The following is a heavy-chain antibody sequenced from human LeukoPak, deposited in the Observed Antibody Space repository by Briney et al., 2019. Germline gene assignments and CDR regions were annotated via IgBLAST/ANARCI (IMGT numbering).Heavy chain of an antibody. CDR3: ARYYYDANGFYLDP. D-gene: IGHD2-8*01. CDR2: MFVGGTT. J-gene: IGHJ5*02. Sequence: PSETLSLTSSVSGASMRSYYWTWIRQPAGKGLAFIWLMFVGGTTNYNTSRKSRVTMSVDTYKNQFSLNLRSVTAADTAVYYCARYYYDANGFYLDPWGQGTLVTVSS. CDR1: GASMRSYY. V-gene: IGHV4-4*07.